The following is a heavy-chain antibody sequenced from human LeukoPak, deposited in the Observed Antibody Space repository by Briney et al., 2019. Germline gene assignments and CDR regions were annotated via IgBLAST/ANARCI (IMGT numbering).Heavy chain of an antibody. CDR1: GFTFSSYA. V-gene: IGHV3-23*01. CDR2: ISGSGGST. J-gene: IGHJ6*02. D-gene: IGHD6-13*01. CDR3: AKDLALAAAGPYYYYYGMDV. Sequence: GGSLRLSCAASGFTFSSYAMSWVRQAPGKGLEWVSAISGSGGSTYYADSVKGRFTISRDNSKNTLYLQMNSLRDEDTAVYYCAKDLALAAAGPYYYYYGMDVWGQGTTVTVSS.